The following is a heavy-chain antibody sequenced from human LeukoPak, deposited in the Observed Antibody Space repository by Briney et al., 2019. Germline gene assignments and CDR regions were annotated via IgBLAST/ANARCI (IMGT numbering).Heavy chain of an antibody. D-gene: IGHD3-16*01. Sequence: SETLSLTCTVSGGSISSYYWTWIRQPPGKGLEWIGDVYYSGSTNYHPSLKSRVTISLDPSENQFSLNLTSVTTADTAVYYCARTSWGYAFDVWGQGTMVTVSS. CDR3: ARTSWGYAFDV. CDR2: VYYSGST. V-gene: IGHV4-59*01. CDR1: GGSISSYY. J-gene: IGHJ3*01.